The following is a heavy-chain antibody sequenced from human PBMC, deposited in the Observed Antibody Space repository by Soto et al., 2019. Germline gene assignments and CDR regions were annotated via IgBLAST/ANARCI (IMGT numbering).Heavy chain of an antibody. V-gene: IGHV1-8*01. D-gene: IGHD2-8*01. J-gene: IGHJ6*03. CDR1: GYTFTSYD. CDR3: ARVQLLTPQVVSYYMDV. Sequence: QVQLVQSGAEVKKPGASVKVSCKASGYTFTSYDINWVRQATGQGLEWMGRMNPNSDNIHYAQKFQSRVTMTMNPPISTAYMELSSLRSEDTAGYYCARVQLLTPQVVSYYMDVWGNGTTVTVSS. CDR2: MNPNSDNI.